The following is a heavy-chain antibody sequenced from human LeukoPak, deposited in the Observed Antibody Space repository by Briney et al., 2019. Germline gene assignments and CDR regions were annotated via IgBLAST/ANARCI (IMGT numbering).Heavy chain of an antibody. CDR1: GYTFIDYY. D-gene: IGHD3-22*01. CDR2: INPSSGGT. Sequence: ASVKVSCKASGYTFIDYYMRWVRQAPGQGLEWMGRINPSSGGTNYAQKFQGRVTMTRDTSISTAYMELSRLRSDDTAVYYCARDDNSGYYSGPWGQGTLVTVSS. J-gene: IGHJ5*02. CDR3: ARDDNSGYYSGP. V-gene: IGHV1-2*06.